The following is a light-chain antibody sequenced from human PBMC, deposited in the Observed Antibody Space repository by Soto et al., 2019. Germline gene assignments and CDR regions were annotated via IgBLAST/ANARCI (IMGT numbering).Light chain of an antibody. CDR1: SSDVDGYNY. V-gene: IGLV2-14*01. J-gene: IGLJ1*01. Sequence: QSVLTQPASVSGSPGQSITISCTGTSSDVDGYNYVSWYQQHPGRAPKLMIYEVSNRPSGVSNRFSGSKSGNTASLTISGLQAADEADYYCSSHISSSAFVFGTGTKLTVL. CDR3: SSHISSSAFV. CDR2: EVS.